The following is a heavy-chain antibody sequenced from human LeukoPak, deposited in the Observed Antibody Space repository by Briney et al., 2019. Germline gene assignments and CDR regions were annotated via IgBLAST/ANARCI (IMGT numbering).Heavy chain of an antibody. D-gene: IGHD3-16*02. V-gene: IGHV4-34*01. CDR3: ARGPGDYVWGSYRRFDY. CDR2: INHSGST. CDR1: GGSFSGYY. J-gene: IGHJ4*02. Sequence: SETLSLTCAVHGGSFSGYYWSWIRQPPGKGLERIGEINHSGSTNYNPSLKSRVTISVDTSKNQFSLKLSSVTAADTAVYYCARGPGDYVWGSYRRFDYWGQGTLVTVSS.